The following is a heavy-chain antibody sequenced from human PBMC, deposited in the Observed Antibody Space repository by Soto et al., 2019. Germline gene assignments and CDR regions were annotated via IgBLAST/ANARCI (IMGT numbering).Heavy chain of an antibody. CDR1: GYSFTIYC. D-gene: IGHD6-6*01. V-gene: IGHV5-51*01. Sequence: GASLTLSSKGSGYSFTIYCIGCVLQIPGNGLEWMGNIYPGDSANTYTPSFQRQVTSSADKSISTAHLQWSSLKDTDTAMYYCATYQPGIAARPHAFDIWGQGTMATVPS. J-gene: IGHJ3*02. CDR2: IYPGDSAN. CDR3: ATYQPGIAARPHAFDI.